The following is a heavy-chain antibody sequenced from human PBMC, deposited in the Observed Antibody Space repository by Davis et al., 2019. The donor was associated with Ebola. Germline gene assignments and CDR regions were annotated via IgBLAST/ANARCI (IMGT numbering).Heavy chain of an antibody. CDR1: GYTFTSYD. J-gene: IGHJ6*02. CDR2: MNSNSGNT. Sequence: ASVKVSCKASGYTFTSYDINWVRQATGQGLEWMGWMNSNSGNTGYAQKFQGRVTMTRNTSISTAYMELSSLRSEDTAVYYCARGPDSSSLYYYYYYGMDVWGQGTTVTVSS. D-gene: IGHD6-13*01. V-gene: IGHV1-8*01. CDR3: ARGPDSSSLYYYYYYGMDV.